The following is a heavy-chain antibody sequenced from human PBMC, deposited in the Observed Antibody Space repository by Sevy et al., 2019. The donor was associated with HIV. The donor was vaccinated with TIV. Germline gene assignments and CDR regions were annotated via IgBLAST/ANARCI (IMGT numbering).Heavy chain of an antibody. CDR1: RFTFSSYW. CDR3: ARGSSVCFDRGYVYAMDV. Sequence: GGSLRLSCAASRFTFSSYWMSWVRQAPGQGLEWVANINQDGSEKSHLDSVKGRFTISRDNTKNSLYLQMHSLSAEASSVYFCARGSSVCFDRGYVYAMDVWGQGTTVTVSS. V-gene: IGHV3-7*01. J-gene: IGHJ6*02. CDR2: INQDGSEK. D-gene: IGHD5-12*01.